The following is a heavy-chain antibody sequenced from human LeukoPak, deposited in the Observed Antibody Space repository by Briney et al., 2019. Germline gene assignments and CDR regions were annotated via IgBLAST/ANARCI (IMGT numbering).Heavy chain of an antibody. J-gene: IGHJ6*03. CDR2: MSGSGGST. CDR1: GITVSRNY. D-gene: IGHD6-13*01. CDR3: AKWFYSSSWTPAYYMDV. V-gene: IGHV3-23*01. Sequence: SPRISCAASGITVSRNYMSLFRQAPWKRLQWVSAMSGSGGSTYYADSAKGRFTISRDNSKHTLYLQINSRRPQDTAVYYCAKWFYSSSWTPAYYMDVWGKGTTVTISS.